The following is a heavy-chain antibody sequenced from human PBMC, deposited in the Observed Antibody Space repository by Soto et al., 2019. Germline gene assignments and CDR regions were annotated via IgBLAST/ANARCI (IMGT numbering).Heavy chain of an antibody. J-gene: IGHJ6*02. CDR2: ISFDGSNK. D-gene: IGHD4-17*01. Sequence: QVQLVESGGGVVQPGRSLRLSCAASGITFSSYGMHWVRQAPGKGLEWVAVISFDGSNKYYADSVKGRFTISRDNSKNTRYLQMHSLRAEDTAVYYCAKDNYGDHLYDYYGMAVWGQGTTVTVSS. CDR3: AKDNYGDHLYDYYGMAV. CDR1: GITFSSYG. V-gene: IGHV3-30*18.